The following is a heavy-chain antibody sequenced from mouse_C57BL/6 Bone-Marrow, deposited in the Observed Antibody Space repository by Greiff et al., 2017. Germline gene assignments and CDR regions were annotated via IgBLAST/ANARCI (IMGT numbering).Heavy chain of an antibody. V-gene: IGHV1-53*01. CDR1: GYTFTSYW. D-gene: IGHD2-12*01. CDR2: INPSNGGT. CDR3: ARGALRRGFPFAY. Sequence: QVQLQQPGTELVKPGASVKLSCKASGYTFTSYWMHWVKQRPGQGLEWIGNINPSNGGTNFNEKFKSKATLTVDKSSSTAYMQLSSLTSEDSAVSYCARGALRRGFPFAYWGQGTLVTVSA. J-gene: IGHJ3*01.